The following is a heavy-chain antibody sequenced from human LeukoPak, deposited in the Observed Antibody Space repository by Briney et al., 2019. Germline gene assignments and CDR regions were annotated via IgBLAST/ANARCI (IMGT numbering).Heavy chain of an antibody. D-gene: IGHD3-10*01. CDR1: GYTFTSYG. J-gene: IGHJ4*02. CDR2: ISAYNGNT. Sequence: ASVKVSRKASGYTFTSYGISWVRQAPGQGLEWMGWISAYNGNTNYAQKLQGRVTMTTDTSTSTAYMELRSLRSDDTAVYYCARGFYGSGSYYNVELRFWGQGTLVTVSS. CDR3: ARGFYGSGSYYNVELRF. V-gene: IGHV1-18*01.